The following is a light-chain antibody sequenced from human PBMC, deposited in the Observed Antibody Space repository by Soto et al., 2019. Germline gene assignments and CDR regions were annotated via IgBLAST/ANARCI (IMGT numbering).Light chain of an antibody. J-gene: IGLJ3*02. V-gene: IGLV3-21*01. CDR1: NIGIKS. CDR2: YDS. Sequence: SYELTQPPSVSVAPGKTARITCGGDNIGIKSVHWYQRKPGQAPVLVIYYDSDRPSGIPERFSGSNSGNTASLTISRVEAGDEADYYCQVWDSSSDHPVFGGGTKVTVL. CDR3: QVWDSSSDHPV.